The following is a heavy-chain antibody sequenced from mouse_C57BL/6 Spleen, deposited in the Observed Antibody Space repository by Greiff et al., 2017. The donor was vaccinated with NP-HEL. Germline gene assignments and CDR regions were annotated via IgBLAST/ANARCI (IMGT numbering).Heavy chain of an antibody. V-gene: IGHV1-26*01. CDR1: GYTFTDYY. Sequence: EVQLQQSGPELVKPGASVKISCKASGYTFTDYYMNWVKQSHGKSLEWIGDINPNNGGTSYNQKFKGKATLTVDKSSSTAYMELRSLTSEDSAVYYCARLEIYGLRCDYWGQGTTLTVSS. J-gene: IGHJ2*01. D-gene: IGHD2-2*01. CDR2: INPNNGGT. CDR3: ARLEIYGLRCDY.